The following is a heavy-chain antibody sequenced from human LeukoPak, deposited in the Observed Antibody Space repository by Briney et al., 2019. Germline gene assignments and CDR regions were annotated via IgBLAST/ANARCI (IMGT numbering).Heavy chain of an antibody. Sequence: SETLSLTCTVSGGSISTYYWSWIRQPPGKGLEWIGYIYYSGSTSYNPSLKSRITISVDTFKNQFSLKLSSVTAADTAVYYCARDTGVVLGYSHHWGQGTLFTVSS. CDR1: GGSISTYY. CDR3: ARDTGVVLGYSHH. J-gene: IGHJ1*01. D-gene: IGHD2-15*01. CDR2: IYYSGST. V-gene: IGHV4-59*01.